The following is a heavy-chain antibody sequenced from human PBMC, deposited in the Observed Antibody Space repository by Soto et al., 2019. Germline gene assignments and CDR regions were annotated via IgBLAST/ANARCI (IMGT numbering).Heavy chain of an antibody. CDR2: IFPLTDIP. CDR1: GGTFRNYP. J-gene: IGHJ4*02. V-gene: IGHV1-69*02. Sequence: QVQLVQSGTEVKKPGSSVKVSCKASGGTFRNYPINWVRQAPGQGLEWMGSIFPLTDIPDYAQNFQARLTISADKSTSTAYMGLSSLTSDDTAMDFCARGPLVVLNYFESWGQGTLVTVSS. CDR3: ARGPLVVLNYFES.